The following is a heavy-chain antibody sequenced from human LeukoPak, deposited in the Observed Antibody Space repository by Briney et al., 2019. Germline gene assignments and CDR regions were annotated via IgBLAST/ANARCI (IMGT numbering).Heavy chain of an antibody. J-gene: IGHJ4*02. CDR2: ISVSSVTT. V-gene: IGHV3-23*01. CDR3: AKLDYYGNY. D-gene: IGHD3-10*01. Sequence: GGSLRLSCAASGFTFRSYVMSWVRQAPGKGLEWVSTISVSSVTTYYADSVKGRFTISRDNSKNTLYLQMNSLRAEDTAVYYCAKLDYYGNYWGQGTLVTVSS. CDR1: GFTFRSYV.